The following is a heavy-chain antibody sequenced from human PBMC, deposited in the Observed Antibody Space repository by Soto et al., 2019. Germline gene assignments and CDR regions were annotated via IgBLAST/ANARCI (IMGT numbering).Heavy chain of an antibody. CDR1: GGSFSGYY. J-gene: IGHJ4*02. D-gene: IGHD3-22*01. CDR2: VNHRGTT. V-gene: IGHV4-34*01. Sequence: QVQLQQWGAGLVKPSETLSLTCAVYGGSFSGYYWSWIRQPPGKGLEWIGEVNHRGTTNYNPSLKSPVTISVDRSKNQIFLKLSSVTAADTAVYYCARAYDTSGYGDYWGQGTLVTVSS. CDR3: ARAYDTSGYGDY.